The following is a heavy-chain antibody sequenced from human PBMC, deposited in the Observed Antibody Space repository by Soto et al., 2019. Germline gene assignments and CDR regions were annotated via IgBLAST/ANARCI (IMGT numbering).Heavy chain of an antibody. CDR2: IIPLFGTT. D-gene: IGHD2-15*01. V-gene: IGHV1-69*06. CDR3: ASREGVAGPATYISPGYYFDC. J-gene: IGHJ4*02. CDR1: GGTCSKFV. Sequence: QVQLVQSGAEVKKPGSSVKVSCRASGGTCSKFVVSWVRQAPGQGLEWMGGIIPLFGTTNYAQKFQGRVTITADKSTTTAYMELSSLRSDDTAVYYCASREGVAGPATYISPGYYFDCWGQGTLVTVSS.